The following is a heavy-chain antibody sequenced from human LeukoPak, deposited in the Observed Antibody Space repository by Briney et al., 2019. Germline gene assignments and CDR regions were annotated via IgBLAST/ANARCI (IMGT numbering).Heavy chain of an antibody. CDR2: INPNSGGT. Sequence: GASVKVSCKASGYSLTTYYMHWVRQAPGQGLEWMGWINPNSGGTNYAQKFQGWVTMTRDTSISTAYMELSRLRSDDTAVYYCARIAVADQWDYWGQGTLVTVSS. J-gene: IGHJ4*02. CDR3: ARIAVADQWDY. V-gene: IGHV1-2*04. D-gene: IGHD6-19*01. CDR1: GYSLTTYY.